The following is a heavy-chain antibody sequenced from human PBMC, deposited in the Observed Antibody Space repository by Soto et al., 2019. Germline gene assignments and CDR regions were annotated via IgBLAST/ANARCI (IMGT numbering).Heavy chain of an antibody. D-gene: IGHD6-13*01. V-gene: IGHV4-34*01. CDR3: ARLAAADYYYYYYYMDV. Sequence: PSETLSLTCAVYGGSFSGYYWSWIRQPPGKGLEWIGEINHSGSTNYNPSLKSRVTISVDTSKNQFSLKLSSVTAADTAVYYCARLAAADYYYYYYYMDVWGKGTTVTVSS. J-gene: IGHJ6*03. CDR2: INHSGST. CDR1: GGSFSGYY.